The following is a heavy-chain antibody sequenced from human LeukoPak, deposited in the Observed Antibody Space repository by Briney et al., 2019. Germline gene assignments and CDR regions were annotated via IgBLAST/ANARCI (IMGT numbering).Heavy chain of an antibody. D-gene: IGHD6-19*01. V-gene: IGHV3-21*01. CDR1: GFTFSSYS. CDR3: ARAVIAVAGRCFDY. CDR2: ISSSNSYR. Sequence: GGSLRLSCAASGFTFSSYSMNWVRQAPGKGLEWVSSISSSNSYRYYAESVKGRFTISRDNAKNSLYLQMNSLRAEDTAVYYCARAVIAVAGRCFDYWGQGTLVTVSS. J-gene: IGHJ4*02.